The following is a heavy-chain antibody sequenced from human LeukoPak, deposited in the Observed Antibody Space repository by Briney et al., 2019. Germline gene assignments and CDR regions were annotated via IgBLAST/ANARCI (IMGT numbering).Heavy chain of an antibody. CDR3: ARDRGVAYCSGGSCLTPPYDY. J-gene: IGHJ4*02. Sequence: SETLSLTCTVSGGSISSSSYYWGWIRQPPGKGLEWIGSIYYSGSTYYNPSLKSRVTISVDTSKNQFSLKLSSVTAADTAVYYCARDRGVAYCSGGSCLTPPYDYWGQGTLVTVSS. CDR2: IYYSGST. CDR1: GGSISSSSYY. D-gene: IGHD2-15*01. V-gene: IGHV4-39*02.